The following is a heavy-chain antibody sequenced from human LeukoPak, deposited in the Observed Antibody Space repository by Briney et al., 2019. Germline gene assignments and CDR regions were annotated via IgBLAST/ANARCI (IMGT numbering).Heavy chain of an antibody. D-gene: IGHD6-13*01. V-gene: IGHV3-23*01. CDR3: ANLAAPGYEYFQQ. CDR2: ISGSGNNT. Sequence: GGSLRLSCAASGFTFSSYVMSWVRQAPGKRAEWVSLISGSGNNTLYADSMRGRFTASSDNSKDTLYLQTSSLAAEDTATYYCANLAAPGYEYFQQWGQGTLVTVSS. CDR1: GFTFSSYV. J-gene: IGHJ1*01.